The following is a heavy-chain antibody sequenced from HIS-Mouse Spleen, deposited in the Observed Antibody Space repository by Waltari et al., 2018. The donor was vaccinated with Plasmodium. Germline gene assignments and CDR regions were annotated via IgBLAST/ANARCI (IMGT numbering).Heavy chain of an antibody. CDR2: IYHSGST. V-gene: IGHV4-38-2*02. J-gene: IGHJ6*02. D-gene: IGHD6-6*01. CDR3: EGAESSIAARHYYYYGMDV. Sequence: QVQLQESGPGLVKPSETLSLTCTVSGYSISSGYYWGWIRQPPGQGLEWIGSIYHSGSTYYNTSLKGRFTIAVDTSKNQFSLKLSSVTAADTAVYYCEGAESSIAARHYYYYGMDVWGQGTTVTVSS. CDR1: GYSISSGYY.